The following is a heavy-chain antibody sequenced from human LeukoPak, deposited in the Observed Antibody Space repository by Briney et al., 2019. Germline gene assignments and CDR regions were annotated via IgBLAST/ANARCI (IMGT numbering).Heavy chain of an antibody. CDR3: AKPEFSDSGSYYFDY. V-gene: IGHV3-30*18. CDR2: ISYDGSNK. D-gene: IGHD1-26*01. CDR1: GFIFSSYD. J-gene: IGHJ4*02. Sequence: RGGSLRLSCAASGFIFSSYDMHWVRQAPGKGLEWVAVISYDGSNKYYADSVKGRFTISRDNSKNTLYLQTNSLRAEDTAMYYCAKPEFSDSGSYYFDYWGQGTLVTVSS.